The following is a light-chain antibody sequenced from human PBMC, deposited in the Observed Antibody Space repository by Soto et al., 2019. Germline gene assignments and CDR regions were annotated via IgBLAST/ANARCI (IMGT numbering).Light chain of an antibody. CDR3: QQYGDSLIT. V-gene: IGKV3-20*01. CDR2: GAS. Sequence: EIVLTQSPGTLSLSPGERATLSCRASQTVTSSYLAWYQQKPGQAPRLLISGASRRATGIPDRFSGSGSGTDFTLTISRLEPEDFVVYYCQQYGDSLITFGGGTKVAI. CDR1: QTVTSSY. J-gene: IGKJ4*01.